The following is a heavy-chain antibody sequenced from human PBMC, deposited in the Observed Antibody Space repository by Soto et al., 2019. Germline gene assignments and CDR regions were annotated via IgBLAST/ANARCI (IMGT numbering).Heavy chain of an antibody. CDR3: AKAGYDSSGYYFAAGGYFDS. V-gene: IGHV3-23*01. CDR2: ISGSGGST. Sequence: PGWSLRLSCAASGFTFSSYAMSWVRQAPGKGLEWVSAISGSGGSTYYADSVKGRFTISRDNSKNTLYLQMNSLRAEDTAVYYCAKAGYDSSGYYFAAGGYFDSWGQGTLVTVSS. D-gene: IGHD3-22*01. J-gene: IGHJ4*02. CDR1: GFTFSSYA.